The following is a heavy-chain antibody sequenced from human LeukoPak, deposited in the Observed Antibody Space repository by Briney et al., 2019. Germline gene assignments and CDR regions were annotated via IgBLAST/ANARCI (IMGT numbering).Heavy chain of an antibody. CDR2: ISSSSSYI. J-gene: IGHJ3*02. Sequence: GGSLRLSCAASGFTFSSYSMNWVRRAPGKGLEWVSSISSSSSYIYYADSVKGRFTISRDNAKNSLYLQMNSLRAEDTAVYYCARQAQGVATAFDIWGQGTMVTVSS. CDR3: ARQAQGVATAFDI. D-gene: IGHD5-12*01. CDR1: GFTFSSYS. V-gene: IGHV3-21*01.